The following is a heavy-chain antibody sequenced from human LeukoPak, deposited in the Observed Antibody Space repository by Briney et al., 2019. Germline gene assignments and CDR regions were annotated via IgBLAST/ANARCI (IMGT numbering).Heavy chain of an antibody. D-gene: IGHD2-2*01. V-gene: IGHV3-21*01. Sequence: AGGSLRLSCAASGFTFSSYSMNWVRQAPGKGLEWVSSISSSSSYIYYADSVKGRFTISRDNSKNTLYLQMNSLRAEDTAVYYCAKDRHPIIVVVPAATCFDYWGQGTLVTVSS. CDR1: GFTFSSYS. CDR2: ISSSSSYI. J-gene: IGHJ4*02. CDR3: AKDRHPIIVVVPAATCFDY.